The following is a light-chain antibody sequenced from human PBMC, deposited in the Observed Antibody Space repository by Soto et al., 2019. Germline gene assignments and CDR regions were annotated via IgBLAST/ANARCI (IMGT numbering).Light chain of an antibody. Sequence: QSVLTQPPSVSGAPGQRVIISCTGGSSNIGAGYDVHWYQHLPGTAPKLLIYGNNNRPSGVPDRFSGSKSGTSASLAITGLQAEDEADYYCQSYDTSLSGSIFGGGTKLTVL. CDR1: SSNIGAGYD. J-gene: IGLJ2*01. CDR2: GNN. V-gene: IGLV1-40*01. CDR3: QSYDTSLSGSI.